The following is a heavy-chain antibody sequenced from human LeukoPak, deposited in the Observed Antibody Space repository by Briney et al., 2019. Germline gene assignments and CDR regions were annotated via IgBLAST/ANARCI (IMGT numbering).Heavy chain of an antibody. V-gene: IGHV1-24*01. CDR1: GYTFTGYY. Sequence: ASVKVSCKASGYTFTGYYMHWVRQAPGKGLEWMGGFDPEDGETIYAQKFQGRVTMTEDTSTDTAYMELSSLRSEDTAVYYCATGIAVAGYDYWGQGTLVTVSS. J-gene: IGHJ4*02. D-gene: IGHD6-19*01. CDR3: ATGIAVAGYDY. CDR2: FDPEDGET.